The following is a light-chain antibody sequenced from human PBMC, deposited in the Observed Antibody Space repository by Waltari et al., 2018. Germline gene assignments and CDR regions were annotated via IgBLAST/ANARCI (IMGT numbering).Light chain of an antibody. CDR3: QKYERLPAT. J-gene: IGKJ1*01. Sequence: RASQSVGRSLVWYQQKPGQAPRLLIYGASTRATGVPDRFSGSGSGTDFSLTISRLEPEDFAVYYCQKYERLPATFGQGTRMEIK. CDR1: QSVGRS. CDR2: GAS. V-gene: IGKV3-20*01.